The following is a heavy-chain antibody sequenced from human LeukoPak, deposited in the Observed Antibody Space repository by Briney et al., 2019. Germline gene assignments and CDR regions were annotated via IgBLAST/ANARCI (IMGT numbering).Heavy chain of an antibody. CDR2: IYSGGNT. V-gene: IGHV3-53*01. D-gene: IGHD4-17*01. CDR3: AGRPRGDYAVFDY. CDR1: GFTVSRNC. Sequence: PGGSLRLSCAASGFTVSRNCMTWVRQAPGKGLEWVSLIYSGGNTYYADSVKGRFTISRDNSKNTLYLQMNSLRAEDTALYYCAGRPRGDYAVFDYWGQGTLVTVSS. J-gene: IGHJ4*02.